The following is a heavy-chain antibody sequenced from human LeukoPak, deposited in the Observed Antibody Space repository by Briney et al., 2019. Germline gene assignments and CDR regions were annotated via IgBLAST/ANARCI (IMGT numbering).Heavy chain of an antibody. D-gene: IGHD2-2*01. CDR3: ARVAPAASSFYYYMDV. V-gene: IGHV3-20*04. CDR2: INWNGGST. CDR1: GFTFDDYG. Sequence: GGSLRLSCAASGFTFDDYGMSWVRQAPGKGLEWVAGINWNGGSTGYADSVKGRFTISRDNAKNSLYLQMNSLRAEDTALYYCARVAPAASSFYYYMDVWGKGTTVTVSS. J-gene: IGHJ6*03.